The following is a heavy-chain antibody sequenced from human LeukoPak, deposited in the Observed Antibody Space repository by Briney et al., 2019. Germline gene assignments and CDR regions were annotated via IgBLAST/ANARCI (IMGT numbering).Heavy chain of an antibody. CDR3: ARDLLLGAYDSSGTTLT. V-gene: IGHV3-11*01. D-gene: IGHD3-22*01. CDR2: ISSSGSTI. CDR1: GFTFSDYY. J-gene: IGHJ4*02. Sequence: GGSLRLSCAASGFTFSDYYMSWIRQAPGKGLEWVSYISSSGSTIYYADSVKGRFTISRDNAKNSLYLQMNSLRAEDTAVYCCARDLLLGAYDSSGTTLTWGQGTLVTVSS.